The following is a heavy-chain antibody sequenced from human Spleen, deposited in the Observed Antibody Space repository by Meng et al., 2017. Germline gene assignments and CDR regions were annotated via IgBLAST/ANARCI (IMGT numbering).Heavy chain of an antibody. Sequence: SVKVSCKAPGCIFSNSVVGWVRQAPGQGLEWMGGMNGVFGTTHYAQKFQGRVTITTDETTSTVYMELARLTSEDTAVYFCARKDGNCITITCYSVDYWGQGTLVTVSS. J-gene: IGHJ4*02. V-gene: IGHV1-69*05. D-gene: IGHD2-15*01. CDR2: MNGVFGTT. CDR3: ARKDGNCITITCYSVDY. CDR1: GCIFSNSV.